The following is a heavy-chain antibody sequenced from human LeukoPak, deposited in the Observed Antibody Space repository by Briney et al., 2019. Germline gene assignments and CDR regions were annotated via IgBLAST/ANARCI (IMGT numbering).Heavy chain of an antibody. V-gene: IGHV1-18*01. CDR3: ARDRRYCSDGSCFTLGY. CDR1: GYTFTSYG. CDR2: ISAYNGNT. Sequence: ASVKVSCKASGYTFTSYGISWVRQAPGQGLEWMGWISAYNGNTNYAQKLQGRVTMTTDTSTSTAYMKLRSLSSDDTAVYYCARDRRYCSDGSCFTLGYWGQGTLVTVSS. D-gene: IGHD2-15*01. J-gene: IGHJ4*02.